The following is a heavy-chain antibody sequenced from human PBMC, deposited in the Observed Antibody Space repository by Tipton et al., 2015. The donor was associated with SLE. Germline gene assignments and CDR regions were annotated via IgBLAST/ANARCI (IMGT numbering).Heavy chain of an antibody. CDR2: IHYSGTT. Sequence: TLSLTCTVSGGSTTHHYWKWIRQPPGKGLEWIGYIHYSGTTHDNPSLKSRVTMSVDMSKNQFSLRLTSVTAADTAVYYCARTLGAIAHTVYDAFDIWGQGKMVTVSS. CDR1: GGSTTHHY. J-gene: IGHJ3*02. CDR3: ARTLGAIAHTVYDAFDI. D-gene: IGHD1-26*01. V-gene: IGHV4-59*11.